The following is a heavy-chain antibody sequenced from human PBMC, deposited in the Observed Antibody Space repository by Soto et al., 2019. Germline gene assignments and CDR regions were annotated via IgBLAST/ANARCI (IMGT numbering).Heavy chain of an antibody. Sequence: QVQLVQSGAEVKKPGSSVKVSCKASGGTFSTHAISWVRQAPGQGLEWLGGIIPTLGTPNYAQKFKGRVTFTADEYTSTAYMELSRLTSEDTAVYYCARAAFRSGYYGYYYGMDVGGQGTAVNV. J-gene: IGHJ6*02. CDR2: IIPTLGTP. D-gene: IGHD3-3*01. CDR1: GGTFSTHA. V-gene: IGHV1-69*01. CDR3: ARAAFRSGYYGYYYGMDV.